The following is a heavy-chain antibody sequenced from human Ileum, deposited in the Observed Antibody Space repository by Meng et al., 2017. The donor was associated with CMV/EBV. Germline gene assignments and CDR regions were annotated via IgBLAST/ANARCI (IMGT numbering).Heavy chain of an antibody. CDR3: SRDRRHYGDSSGYGSLDY. V-gene: IGHV3-11*04. D-gene: IGHD3-22*01. CDR2: ISASGTTI. Sequence: GESLKISCAASGFTFRDYYMTCIRQAPGKGLEWVSYISASGTTIYYADSVKGRFTISRDNAKNSLYLQLNSLRAEDTAVYYCSRDRRHYGDSSGYGSLDYWGQGTLVTVSS. CDR1: GFTFRDYY. J-gene: IGHJ4*02.